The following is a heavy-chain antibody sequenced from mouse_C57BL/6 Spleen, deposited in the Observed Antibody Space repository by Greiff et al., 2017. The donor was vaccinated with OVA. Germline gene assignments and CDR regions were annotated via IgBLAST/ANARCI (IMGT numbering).Heavy chain of an antibody. CDR1: GYTFTGYW. CDR2: ILPGSGST. J-gene: IGHJ1*03. Sequence: VQLQQSGAELMKPGASVKLSCKATGYTFTGYWIEWVKQRPGHGLEWIGEILPGSGSTNYNEKFKGKATFTADTSSNTAYMQLSGLTTEDSAIYCCARTGSSYEYFDVWGTGTTVTVSS. V-gene: IGHV1-9*01. CDR3: ARTGSSYEYFDV. D-gene: IGHD1-1*01.